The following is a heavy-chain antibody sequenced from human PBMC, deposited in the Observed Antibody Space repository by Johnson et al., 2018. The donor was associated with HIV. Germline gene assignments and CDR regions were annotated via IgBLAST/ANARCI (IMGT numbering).Heavy chain of an antibody. D-gene: IGHD2-2*01. Sequence: QLVESGGVVVQPGGSLRLSCAASGFTFDDYAMHWVRQAPGKGLEWVSGISWNSGSIGYADSVKGRFTISRDNAKNSLYLQMNSLRAADTAVYYCARPVTVVLPAGAFDFWGPGTMVTVSS. CDR2: ISWNSGSI. J-gene: IGHJ3*01. V-gene: IGHV3-9*01. CDR1: GFTFDDYA. CDR3: ARPVTVVLPAGAFDF.